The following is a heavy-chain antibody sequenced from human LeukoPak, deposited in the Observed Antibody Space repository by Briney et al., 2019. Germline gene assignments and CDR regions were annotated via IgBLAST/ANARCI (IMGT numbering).Heavy chain of an antibody. CDR2: IDPSDSYT. V-gene: IGHV5-10-1*01. CDR3: ARHLGSTEAFDP. CDR1: GYSFTRYW. J-gene: IGHJ5*02. D-gene: IGHD5/OR15-5a*01. Sequence: GESLKISCKGSGYSFTRYWITWVRQMPGKGLEWMGSIDPSDSYTNYSPSFQGHVTISADKSISTAYLQWSSLKASDTAMYYCARHLGSTEAFDPWGQGTLVTVSS.